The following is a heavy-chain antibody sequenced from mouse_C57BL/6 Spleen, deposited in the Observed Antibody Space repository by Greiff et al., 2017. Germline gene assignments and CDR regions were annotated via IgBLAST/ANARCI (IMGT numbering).Heavy chain of an antibody. CDR1: GFTFSDFY. Sequence: EVNVVESGGGLVQSGRSLRLSCATSGFTFSDFYMEWVRQAPGKGLKWIAASRNKANDYTTEYSASVKGRFIVSRDTSQSILYLQMNALRAEDTAIYYCARDAWGAYWGQGTLVTVSA. V-gene: IGHV7-1*01. CDR3: ARDAWGAY. CDR2: SRNKANDYTT. J-gene: IGHJ3*01.